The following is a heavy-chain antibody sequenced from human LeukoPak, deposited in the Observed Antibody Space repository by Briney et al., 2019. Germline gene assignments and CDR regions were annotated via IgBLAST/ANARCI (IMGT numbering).Heavy chain of an antibody. Sequence: SVKVSCKASGYTFTNYAISWVRQAPGQGLEWMGGIIPIFGTANYAQKFQGRVTITTDESTSTAYMELSSLRSEDTAVYYCASGYCSGGSCFPFDYWGQGTLVTVSS. J-gene: IGHJ4*02. CDR3: ASGYCSGGSCFPFDY. CDR2: IIPIFGTA. D-gene: IGHD2-15*01. CDR1: GYTFTNYA. V-gene: IGHV1-69*05.